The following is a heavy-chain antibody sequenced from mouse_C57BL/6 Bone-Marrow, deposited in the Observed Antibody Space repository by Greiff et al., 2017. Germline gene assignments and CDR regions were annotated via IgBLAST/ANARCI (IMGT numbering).Heavy chain of an antibody. Sequence: EVQLQQSGAELVRPGASVKLSCTASGFNIKDDYMHWVKQRPEQGLEWIGRIDPENGDTEYASKFQGKATITADTSSNTAYLQRSSLTSEDTAVYCCTQYYGSSLDYWGQGTTLTVSS. J-gene: IGHJ2*01. CDR3: TQYYGSSLDY. CDR2: IDPENGDT. D-gene: IGHD1-1*01. V-gene: IGHV14-4*01. CDR1: GFNIKDDY.